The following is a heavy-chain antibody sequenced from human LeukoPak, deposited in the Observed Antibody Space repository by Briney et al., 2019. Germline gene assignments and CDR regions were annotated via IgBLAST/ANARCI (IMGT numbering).Heavy chain of an antibody. J-gene: IGHJ4*02. CDR2: IYTSGST. V-gene: IGHV4-4*07. CDR1: GGSISSYY. Sequence: SETLSLTCTLSGGSISSYYWSWIPEPAGKGLEWIGRIYTSGSTNYNPSLKSRVTISVDKSKNQFSLKLSSVTAADTAVYYCARDGSSGWYGIIDYWGQGTLVTVSS. D-gene: IGHD6-19*01. CDR3: ARDGSSGWYGIIDY.